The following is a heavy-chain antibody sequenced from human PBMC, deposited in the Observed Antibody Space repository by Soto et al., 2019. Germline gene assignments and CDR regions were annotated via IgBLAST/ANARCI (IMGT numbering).Heavy chain of an antibody. CDR3: ARGTEDGSAEGWFDP. CDR2: IIPIFGTA. Sequence: QVQLVQSGAEVKKPGSSVKVSCKASGGTFSSYAISWVRQAPGQGLEWMGGIIPIFGTANYAQKFQGRVTITADESTSAEYMKLSSMKSENKAVYSCARGTEDGSAEGWFDPWGQGTLVTVSS. D-gene: IGHD2-15*01. CDR1: GGTFSSYA. V-gene: IGHV1-69*12. J-gene: IGHJ5*02.